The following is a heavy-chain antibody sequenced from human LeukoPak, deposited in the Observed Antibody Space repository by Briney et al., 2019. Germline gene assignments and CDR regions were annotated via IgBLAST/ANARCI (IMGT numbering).Heavy chain of an antibody. Sequence: GESLKISCKSSGYSFTIYWIGWVRQMPGKGLEWMGIIYPGDSDTRYSPSFQGQVTISADKSISTAYLQWSSLKASDTAMYYCARQRAADAFDIWGQGTMVTVSS. CDR3: ARQRAADAFDI. V-gene: IGHV5-51*01. CDR2: IYPGDSDT. J-gene: IGHJ3*02. CDR1: GYSFTIYW.